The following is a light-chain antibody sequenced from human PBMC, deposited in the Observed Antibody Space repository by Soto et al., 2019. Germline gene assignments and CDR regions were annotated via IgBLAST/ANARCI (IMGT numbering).Light chain of an antibody. J-gene: IGKJ5*01. CDR2: GAS. V-gene: IGKV3-15*01. CDR1: QSVSSN. CDR3: QQYNYWPPST. Sequence: EKVRTQSPAPLCVSLGERATLSCRASQSVSSNLAWYQQKPGQAPRLLIYGASTRATGIPARFSGSGSGTESSLTGRRLQSDDCAVYYCQQYNYWPPSTYGQGTRLEIK.